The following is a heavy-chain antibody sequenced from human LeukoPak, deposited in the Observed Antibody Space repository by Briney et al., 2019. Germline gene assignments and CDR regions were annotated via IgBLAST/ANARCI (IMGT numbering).Heavy chain of an antibody. CDR2: LGARGDI. CDR3: AKRGPGPVAGSYDF. Sequence: GGSLRLSCVGSGFTFSDYAMNWVRQTPGKGLEWISSLGARGDIFYADSVQGRFTISRDNSNNAAHLQMNSLRPEDTAIYYCAKRGPGPVAGSYDFWGQGTLVTVSS. V-gene: IGHV3-23*01. CDR1: GFTFSDYA. J-gene: IGHJ4*02. D-gene: IGHD6-19*01.